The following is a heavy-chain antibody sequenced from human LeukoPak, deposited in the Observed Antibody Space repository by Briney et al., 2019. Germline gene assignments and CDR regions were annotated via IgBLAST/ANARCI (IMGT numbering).Heavy chain of an antibody. CDR2: IYPGDSDT. CDR1: GYSFTSYW. Sequence: GESLKISCKGSGYSFTSYWIGWVRQMPGKGLEWMGIIYPGDSDTRYSPSFQGQVTISADKSITTASLQWSSLKASDTAMYYCARQKGSGSYLDAFDIWGQGTMVTVSS. CDR3: ARQKGSGSYLDAFDI. V-gene: IGHV5-51*01. D-gene: IGHD3-10*01. J-gene: IGHJ3*02.